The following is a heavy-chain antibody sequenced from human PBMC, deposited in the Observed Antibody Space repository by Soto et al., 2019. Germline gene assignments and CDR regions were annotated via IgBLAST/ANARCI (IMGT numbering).Heavy chain of an antibody. Sequence: PSEILSLTCAVSGGSISSGGYSWSWIRQPPGKGLEWIGYIYHSGSTYYNPSLKSRVTISVDRSKNQFSLKLSSVTAADTAVYYCARSGGSGSYYRVDYWGQGTLVTVSS. CDR1: GGSISSGGYS. V-gene: IGHV4-30-2*01. CDR2: IYHSGST. CDR3: ARSGGSGSYYRVDY. D-gene: IGHD3-10*01. J-gene: IGHJ4*02.